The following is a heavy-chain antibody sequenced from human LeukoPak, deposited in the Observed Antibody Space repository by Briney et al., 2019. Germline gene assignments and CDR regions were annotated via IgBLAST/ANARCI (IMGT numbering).Heavy chain of an antibody. V-gene: IGHV3-23*01. CDR3: AKDTIAARPTPYYFDY. CDR1: GFTFSSYA. CDR2: ISGSGGST. Sequence: QPGGSLRLSCAASGFTFSSYAMSWVRQAPGKGLEWVSAISGSGGSTYYADSVKGRFTISTDNSKNTLYLQMNSLRAEDTAVYYCAKDTIAARPTPYYFDYWGQGTLVTVSS. J-gene: IGHJ4*02. D-gene: IGHD6-6*01.